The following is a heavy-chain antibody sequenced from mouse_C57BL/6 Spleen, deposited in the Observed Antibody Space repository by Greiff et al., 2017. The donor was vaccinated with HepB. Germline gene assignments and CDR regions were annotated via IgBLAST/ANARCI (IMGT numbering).Heavy chain of an antibody. CDR3: ASGPPFAY. V-gene: IGHV3-6*01. J-gene: IGHJ3*01. CDR2: ISYDGSN. CDR1: GYSITSGYY. Sequence: EVQLVESGPGLVKPSQSLSLTCSVTGYSITSGYYWNWIRQFPGNKLEWMGYISYDGSNNYNPSLKNRISITRDTSKNQFFLKLNSVTTEDTATYYCASGPPFAYWGQGTLVTVSA.